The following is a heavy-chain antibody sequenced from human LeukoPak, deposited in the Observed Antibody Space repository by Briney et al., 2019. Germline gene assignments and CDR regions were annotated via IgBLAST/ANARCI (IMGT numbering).Heavy chain of an antibody. CDR3: ALGPSRLDY. V-gene: IGHV4-39*01. CDR1: GGSISSSTSC. CDR2: MYYSGST. D-gene: IGHD7-27*01. Sequence: SETLSLTCTVSGGSISSSTSCWSWVRQPPGKGLEWIGCMYYSGSTYYGSSLKGRVTISLDTPKNQFSLKLSSVTAADTAVYYCALGPSRLDYWGQGSLVTVSS. J-gene: IGHJ4*02.